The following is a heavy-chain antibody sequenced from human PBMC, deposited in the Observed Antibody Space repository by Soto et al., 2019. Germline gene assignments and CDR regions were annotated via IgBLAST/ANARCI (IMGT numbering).Heavy chain of an antibody. D-gene: IGHD2-21*02. V-gene: IGHV3-48*02. J-gene: IGHJ2*01. CDR1: GFTFSSYA. CDR2: ISSSSTI. CDR3: ARVSPPQTAYCGGDCYSPDWYFDL. Sequence: PGGSLRLSCAASGFTFSSYAMSWVRQAPGKGLEWVSGISSSSTIYYADSVKGRFTISRDNAKNSLYLQMNSLRDEDTAVYYCARVSPPQTAYCGGDCYSPDWYFDLWGRGTLVTVSS.